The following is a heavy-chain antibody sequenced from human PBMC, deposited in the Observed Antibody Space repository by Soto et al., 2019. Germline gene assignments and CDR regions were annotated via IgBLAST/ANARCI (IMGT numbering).Heavy chain of an antibody. CDR2: IYWDDDK. Sequence: QITLKESGPTLVKPAQTLTLTCTVSGFSLSTIGVGVGWIRQPPGKALEWLALIYWDDDKRYSPSLKSRLTITKDPSQNKMIRRMTNMDPVYTATYFCAHRLTSPYYSAGSDYPHVVDIWGQGPLVAVSS. V-gene: IGHV2-5*02. J-gene: IGHJ3*02. D-gene: IGHD3-22*01. CDR1: GFSLSTIGVG. CDR3: AHRLTSPYYSAGSDYPHVVDI.